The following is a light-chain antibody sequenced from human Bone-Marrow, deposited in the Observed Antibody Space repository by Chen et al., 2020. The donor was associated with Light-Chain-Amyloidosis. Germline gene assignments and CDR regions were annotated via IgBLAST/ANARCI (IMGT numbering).Light chain of an antibody. V-gene: IGLV2-14*01. CDR3: SSHTVTTALV. Sequence: QSALTQPASVSGSPGQSITISCTGTSSDVGGDNHVSWYQQHPDKAPKLMIYEVTNRPSWVPDRFSVSTSASTASLTISGLQTGDEADYLWSSHTVTTALVFGSGTRVTVL. CDR2: EVT. J-gene: IGLJ1*01. CDR1: SSDVGGDNH.